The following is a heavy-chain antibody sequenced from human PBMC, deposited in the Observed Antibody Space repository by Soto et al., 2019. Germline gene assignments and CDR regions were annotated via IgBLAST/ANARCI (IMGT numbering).Heavy chain of an antibody. J-gene: IGHJ4*02. V-gene: IGHV3-23*01. Sequence: GGSLRLSCAASGFTFSSYAMSWVRQAPGKGLEWVSGISSGGGNTYYADSVKGRFTISRDNSKNTLSLQMNSLSAVDTAIYYCLKGPGARYWSGDSRYSLGRKGTKWGQGNLVHVSS. CDR2: ISSGGGNT. CDR3: LKGPGARYWSGDSRYSLGRKGTK. D-gene: IGHD2-15*01. CDR1: GFTFSSYA.